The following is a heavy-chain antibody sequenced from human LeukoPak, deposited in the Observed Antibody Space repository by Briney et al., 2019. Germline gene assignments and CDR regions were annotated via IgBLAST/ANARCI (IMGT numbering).Heavy chain of an antibody. CDR2: IKQDGSEK. CDR3: ASGSHFDY. V-gene: IGHV3-7*01. Sequence: TGGSLRLSCAASGLIFSNYWMSLVRQAPGKGLEWVANIKQDGSEKYYVDSVKGRFTISRDNAKNSLYLQMNSLRAEDTAVYYCASGSHFDYWGQGTLVTVSS. CDR1: GLIFSNYW. J-gene: IGHJ4*02.